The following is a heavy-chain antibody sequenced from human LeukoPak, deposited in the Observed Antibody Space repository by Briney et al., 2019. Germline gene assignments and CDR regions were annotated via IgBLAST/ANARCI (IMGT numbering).Heavy chain of an antibody. J-gene: IGHJ3*02. D-gene: IGHD5-12*01. Sequence: ETLSLTCTVSGGSISSSSYYWGWIRQPPGKGLEWIGSIYYSGSTYYNPSLKSRVTISVDTSKNQFSLKLSSVTAADTAVYYCARDETYRGAFDIWGQGTMVTVSS. CDR2: IYYSGST. CDR3: ARDETYRGAFDI. CDR1: GGSISSSSYY. V-gene: IGHV4-39*07.